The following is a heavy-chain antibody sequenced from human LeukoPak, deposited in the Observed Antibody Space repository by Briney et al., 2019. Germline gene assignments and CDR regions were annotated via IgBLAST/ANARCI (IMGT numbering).Heavy chain of an antibody. CDR3: ARDGCSGGSCYFQADDYYYCYMDV. CDR1: GYTFTSYY. J-gene: IGHJ6*03. Sequence: ASVKVSCKASGYTFTSYYMHWVRQAPGQGLEWMGIINPSGGSTSYAQKFQGRVTMTRDTSTSTVYMELSSLRSEDTAVYYCARDGCSGGSCYFQADDYYYCYMDVWGKGTTVTVSS. D-gene: IGHD2-15*01. V-gene: IGHV1-46*01. CDR2: INPSGGST.